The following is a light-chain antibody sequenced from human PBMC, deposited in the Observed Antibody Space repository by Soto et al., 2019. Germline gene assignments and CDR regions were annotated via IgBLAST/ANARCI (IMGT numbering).Light chain of an antibody. Sequence: EIVLTQSPATLSLSPGGRATLSCRASQNIHNFLAWYQQKPGQSPRLLIYDASRRATGVSGRFSGSGSGTDFTLTISSLEPEDFAVYHCQQRSTGTFGGGTKVEIK. CDR1: QNIHNF. J-gene: IGKJ4*01. CDR2: DAS. V-gene: IGKV3-11*01. CDR3: QQRSTGT.